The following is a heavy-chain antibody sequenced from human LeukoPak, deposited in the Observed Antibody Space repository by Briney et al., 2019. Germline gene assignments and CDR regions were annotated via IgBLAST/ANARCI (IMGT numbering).Heavy chain of an antibody. CDR1: GFTFSRDT. Sequence: GGSLRLSCAASGFTFSRDTVHWVRQAPGKGLEWVAVILYDGSKEYYGDSVKGRFTISRDNSKNTLYLQMSSLRPEDTAMYYCARDDYYDSSGYYPNFDYWGQGTLVTVSS. V-gene: IGHV3-30*04. CDR2: ILYDGSKE. CDR3: ARDDYYDSSGYYPNFDY. D-gene: IGHD3-22*01. J-gene: IGHJ4*02.